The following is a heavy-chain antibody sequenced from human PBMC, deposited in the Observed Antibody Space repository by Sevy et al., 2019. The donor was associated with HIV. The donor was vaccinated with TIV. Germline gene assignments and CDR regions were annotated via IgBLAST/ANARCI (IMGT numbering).Heavy chain of an antibody. CDR3: AKGKYHVDY. V-gene: IGHV3-30*18. J-gene: IGHJ4*01. CDR1: GFTFSRFG. CDR2: ISSDGN. Sequence: GGSLRLSCAASGFTFSRFGMNWVRQAPGKGLEWVACISSDGNDYAESVKGRFTISRDNSKNTLHLQMNSLKTEDTAIYYCAKGKYHVDYWGHGTLVTVSS.